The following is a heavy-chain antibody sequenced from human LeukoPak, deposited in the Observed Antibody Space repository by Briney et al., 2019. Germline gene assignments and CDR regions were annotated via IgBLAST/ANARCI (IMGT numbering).Heavy chain of an antibody. V-gene: IGHV1-2*02. J-gene: IGHJ4*02. Sequence: ASVKVSCKASGYTFTGYYIHWVRQAPGQGLEWMGWINPNSGGTNYAQKFQGRVTMARGTSISTAYMELSRLTSDDTAVYYCARDCSSTSCLTYWGQGTLVTVSS. D-gene: IGHD2-2*01. CDR3: ARDCSSTSCLTY. CDR2: INPNSGGT. CDR1: GYTFTGYY.